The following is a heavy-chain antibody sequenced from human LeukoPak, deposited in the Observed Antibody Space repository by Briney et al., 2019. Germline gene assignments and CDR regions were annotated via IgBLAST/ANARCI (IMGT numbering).Heavy chain of an antibody. D-gene: IGHD2-2*02. CDR1: GFTFSSYA. CDR3: ARGGGYCSSTSCYNYYYYGMDV. V-gene: IGHV3-30*01. J-gene: IGHJ6*02. Sequence: PGRSLRLSCAASGFTFSSYAMHWVRQAPGKGLEWVAVISYDGSNKYYADSVKGRFTISRDNSKNTLYLQMNSLRSEDTAVYYCARGGGYCSSTSCYNYYYYGMDVWGQGTTVTVSS. CDR2: ISYDGSNK.